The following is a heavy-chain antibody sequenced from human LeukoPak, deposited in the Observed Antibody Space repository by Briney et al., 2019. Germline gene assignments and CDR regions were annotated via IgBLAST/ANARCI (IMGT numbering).Heavy chain of an antibody. CDR1: GFTFNNYA. CDR3: AIRDGYNNRDY. J-gene: IGHJ4*02. Sequence: GGSLRLSCAASGFTFNNYAMTWVRQPPGKGLEWVSTITGTDGATYYAASVKGRFTISRDSSKNTLFLQMSSLRAEDTARYYCAIRDGYNNRDYWGQGILVTVSS. CDR2: ITGTDGAT. D-gene: IGHD5-24*01. V-gene: IGHV3-23*01.